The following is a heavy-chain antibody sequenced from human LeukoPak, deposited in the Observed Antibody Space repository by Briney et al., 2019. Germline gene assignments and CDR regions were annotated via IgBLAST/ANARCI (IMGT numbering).Heavy chain of an antibody. CDR3: AKDEFLVVPAVPGASDY. V-gene: IGHV3-23*01. J-gene: IGHJ4*02. CDR2: IRGSGGSS. CDR1: GFTFSTYA. D-gene: IGHD2-2*01. Sequence: GGSLRLSCAASGFTFSTYAMTWLRQAPGKGLEWVSTIRGSGGSSYYRDSVKGRFTISRDNSKNTLYLQMNSLRAEDTAVYYCAKDEFLVVPAVPGASDYWGQGTLVTASS.